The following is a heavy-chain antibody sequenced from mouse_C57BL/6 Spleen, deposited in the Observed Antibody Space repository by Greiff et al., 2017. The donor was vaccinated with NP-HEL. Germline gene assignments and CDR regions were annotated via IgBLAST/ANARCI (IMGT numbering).Heavy chain of an antibody. D-gene: IGHD2-12*01. Sequence: QVQLKQPGAELVKPGASVKLSCKASGYTFTSYWMHWVKQRPGQGLEWIGMIHPNSGSTNYNEKFKSKATLTVDKSSSTAYMQLSSLTSEDSAVYYCASYDGGFAYWGQGTLVTVSA. J-gene: IGHJ3*01. CDR2: IHPNSGST. CDR3: ASYDGGFAY. CDR1: GYTFTSYW. V-gene: IGHV1-64*01.